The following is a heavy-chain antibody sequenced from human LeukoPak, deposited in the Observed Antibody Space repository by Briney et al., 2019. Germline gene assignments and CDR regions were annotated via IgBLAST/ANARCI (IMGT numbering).Heavy chain of an antibody. CDR2: IYSGGST. CDR3: TTWGDSYGSIVDY. Sequence: GGSLRLSCAASGFTVSSNYMSWVRQAPGKGLEWVSVIYSGGSTYYADSVKGRFTISRDDSKNTLYLQMNSLKTEDTAVYYCTTWGDSYGSIVDYWGQGTLVTVSS. CDR1: GFTVSSNY. V-gene: IGHV3-66*01. J-gene: IGHJ4*02. D-gene: IGHD5-18*01.